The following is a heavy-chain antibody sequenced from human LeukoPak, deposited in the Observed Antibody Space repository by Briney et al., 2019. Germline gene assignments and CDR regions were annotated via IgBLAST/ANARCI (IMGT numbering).Heavy chain of an antibody. CDR3: ARVRDYDYVWGSYRSPYYFDY. V-gene: IGHV1-69*04. CDR1: GGTFSSYA. J-gene: IGHJ4*02. CDR2: IIPILGIA. Sequence: GASVTVSCKASGGTFSSYAISWVRQAPGQGLEWMGRIIPILGIANYAQKFQGRVTITADKSTSTAYMELSSLRSEDTAVYYCARVRDYDYVWGSYRSPYYFDYWGQGTLVTVSS. D-gene: IGHD3-16*02.